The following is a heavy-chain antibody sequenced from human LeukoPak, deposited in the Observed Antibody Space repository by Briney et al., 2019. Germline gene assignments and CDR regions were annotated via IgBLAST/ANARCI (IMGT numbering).Heavy chain of an antibody. CDR1: GLTFDDYA. J-gene: IGHJ4*02. CDR3: GGSWDYYFDY. CDR2: ITGNGITT. D-gene: IGHD6-13*01. Sequence: GGSLGLSCAASGLTFDDYAMHWVRQAPGKGPEWISLITGNGITTSYADSVRGRFTISRDNSKNSLYLQMNSLTTEDSALYYCGGSWDYYFDYWGQGTLVTVSS. V-gene: IGHV3-43*02.